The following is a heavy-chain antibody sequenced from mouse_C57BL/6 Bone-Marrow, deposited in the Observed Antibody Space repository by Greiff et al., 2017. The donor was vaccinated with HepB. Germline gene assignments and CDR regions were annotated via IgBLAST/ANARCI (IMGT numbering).Heavy chain of an antibody. Sequence: EVHLVESGGGLVKPGGSLKLSCAASGFTFSDYGMHWVRQAPEKGLEWVAYISSGSSTIYYADTVKGRFTISRDNAKNTLFLQMTSLRSEDTAMYYCARALYYGSSYDYWGQGTTLTVSS. CDR2: ISSGSSTI. V-gene: IGHV5-17*01. D-gene: IGHD1-1*01. J-gene: IGHJ2*01. CDR1: GFTFSDYG. CDR3: ARALYYGSSYDY.